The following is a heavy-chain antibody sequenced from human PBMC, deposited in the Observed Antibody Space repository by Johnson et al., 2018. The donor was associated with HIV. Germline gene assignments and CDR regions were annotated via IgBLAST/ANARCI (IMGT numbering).Heavy chain of an antibody. CDR2: IYSGGNT. V-gene: IGHV3-66*01. D-gene: IGHD2-15*01. J-gene: IGHJ3*02. CDR3: ARSKDCRVGTCPDGLDI. Sequence: VQLVESGGGLVQPGGSLRLSCAASGFTVSSNYMSWVRQAPGKGLEWVSVIYSGGNTYYADSVKGRFTISRDNTNNSLYLQMNSLKAEDTAVYYCARSKDCRVGTCPDGLDIWGQGTMVIVSS. CDR1: GFTVSSNY.